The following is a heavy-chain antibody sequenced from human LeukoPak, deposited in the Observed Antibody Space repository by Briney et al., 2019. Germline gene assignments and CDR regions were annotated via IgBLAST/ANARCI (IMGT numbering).Heavy chain of an antibody. Sequence: ASVKVSCKASGGTFSSYAISWVRQAPGQGLEWMGGIIPIFGTANYAQKFQGRVAITADESTSTAYMELSSLRSEDTAVYYCARGVAGIFDYWGQGTLVTVSS. CDR3: ARGVAGIFDY. V-gene: IGHV1-69*01. D-gene: IGHD2-21*01. J-gene: IGHJ4*02. CDR1: GGTFSSYA. CDR2: IIPIFGTA.